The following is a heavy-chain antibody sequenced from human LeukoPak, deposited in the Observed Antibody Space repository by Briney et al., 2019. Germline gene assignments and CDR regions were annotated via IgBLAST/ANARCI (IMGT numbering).Heavy chain of an antibody. CDR2: IDPSDSYT. CDR1: GYSFTSYW. D-gene: IGHD3-9*01. CDR3: ARGYYDILTGYYRASDY. Sequence: GESLKISCKGSGYSFTSYWISWVRQMPGKGPEWMGRIDPSDSYTNYSPSFQGHVTISADKSISTAYLQWSSLKASDTAMYYCARGYYDILTGYYRASDYWGQGTLVTVSS. J-gene: IGHJ4*02. V-gene: IGHV5-10-1*01.